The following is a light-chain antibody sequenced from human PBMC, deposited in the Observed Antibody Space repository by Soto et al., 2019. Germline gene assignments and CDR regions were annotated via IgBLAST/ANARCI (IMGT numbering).Light chain of an antibody. CDR1: QTVSSNY. CDR3: QQRSNWPPIP. Sequence: IILTQSPYTLSLSRVEIATLACSASQTVSSNYLAWCQQRPGQAPRLLIYGASTRAAGIPGRFSGSGSGTDFTLTITSLEPEDFAVYYCQQRSNWPPIPFGQGTRLEIK. J-gene: IGKJ5*01. CDR2: GAS. V-gene: IGKV3D-20*02.